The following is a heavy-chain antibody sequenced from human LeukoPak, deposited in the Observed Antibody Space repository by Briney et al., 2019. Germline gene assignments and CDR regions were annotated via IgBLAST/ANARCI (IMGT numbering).Heavy chain of an antibody. J-gene: IGHJ5*02. Sequence: SETLSLTCTVSGGSISSYYWSWIRQPPGKGLEWIGYIYYGGSTNYNPSLKSRVTISVDTSKNQFSLKLSSVTAADTAVYYCARDRVFSNWFDPWGQGTLVTVSS. V-gene: IGHV4-59*01. CDR2: IYYGGST. D-gene: IGHD2-8*01. CDR3: ARDRVFSNWFDP. CDR1: GGSISSYY.